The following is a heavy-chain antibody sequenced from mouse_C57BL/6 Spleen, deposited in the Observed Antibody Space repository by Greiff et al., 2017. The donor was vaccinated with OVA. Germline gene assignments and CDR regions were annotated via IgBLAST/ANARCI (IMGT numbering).Heavy chain of an antibody. Sequence: QVQLQQPGAELVKPGASVKLSCKASGYTFTSYWMHWVKQRPGQGLEWIGMIHPNSGSTNYNEKFKSKATLTVDKSSSTAYMQLSSLTSEDSAVYCCARGDYYGSSGFGYWGQGTLVTVSA. CDR2: IHPNSGST. J-gene: IGHJ3*01. CDR3: ARGDYYGSSGFGY. D-gene: IGHD1-1*01. CDR1: GYTFTSYW. V-gene: IGHV1-64*01.